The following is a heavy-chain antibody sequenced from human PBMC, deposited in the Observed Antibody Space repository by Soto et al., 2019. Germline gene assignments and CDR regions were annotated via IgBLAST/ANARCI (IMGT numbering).Heavy chain of an antibody. J-gene: IGHJ4*02. CDR1: GLTVSRTQ. Sequence: GGSLRLSCAVSGLTVSRTQMGWVRQAPWKGLQWVSVIYSGGSTYYANAVKGRFTISRDISENTVYLELDKLTVDDTAVYYCARAREPQSSSSTCFEYWGRGTLGTVPS. D-gene: IGHD6-6*01. V-gene: IGHV3-53*01. CDR3: ARAREPQSSSSTCFEY. CDR2: IYSGGST.